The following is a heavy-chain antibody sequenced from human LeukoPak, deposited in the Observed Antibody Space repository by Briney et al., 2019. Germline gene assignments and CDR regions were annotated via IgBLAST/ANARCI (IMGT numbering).Heavy chain of an antibody. V-gene: IGHV4-39*07. Sequence: SETLSLTCTVSGGSISSSTYFWGWIRQPPGKGLEWIGTIYYSGSTYYNPAINSRVTISVDTSKNQFSLKFNSVTAADTAVYYCAREGTVRWFDPWGQGTLVTVSS. J-gene: IGHJ5*02. D-gene: IGHD1-14*01. CDR1: GGSISSSTYF. CDR2: IYYSGST. CDR3: AREGTVRWFDP.